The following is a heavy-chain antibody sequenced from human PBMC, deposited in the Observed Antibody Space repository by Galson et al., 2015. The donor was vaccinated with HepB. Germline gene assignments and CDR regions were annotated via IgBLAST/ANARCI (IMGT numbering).Heavy chain of an antibody. J-gene: IGHJ4*02. D-gene: IGHD3-3*01. Sequence: SVKVSCKASGYTFTNYYIHWVRQAPGQGLEWMGLINPNGGSTTYAHQFQGRVAMTRDTSTSTVYMQLSSLRSEDGAIYFCARDAGGSSGYLYYFDFWGQGALVTVSS. CDR2: INPNGGST. CDR3: ARDAGGSSGYLYYFDF. CDR1: GYTFTNYY. V-gene: IGHV1-46*01.